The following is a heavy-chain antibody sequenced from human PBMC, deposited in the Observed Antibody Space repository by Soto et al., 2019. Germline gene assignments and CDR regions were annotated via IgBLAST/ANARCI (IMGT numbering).Heavy chain of an antibody. CDR1: GVTFTRQD. D-gene: IGHD5-12*01. CDR2: IIPIFGTP. J-gene: IGHJ4*02. Sequence: ASVKVSCKASGVTFTRQDMRWVRQAPGQGLEWMGGIIPIFGTPQYAEKFQDRVTITADESTSTAYMELSSLTSEDTAVYYCATNEGRDGYSFDYWRQGTLVTVSS. CDR3: ATNEGRDGYSFDY. V-gene: IGHV1-69*13.